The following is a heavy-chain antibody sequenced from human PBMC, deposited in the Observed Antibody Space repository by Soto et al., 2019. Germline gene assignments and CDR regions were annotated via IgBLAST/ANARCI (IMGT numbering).Heavy chain of an antibody. CDR1: GGSVSSGSYS. J-gene: IGHJ4*02. CDR3: ARGGGSYYIAY. Sequence: QVQLQESGPGLVKPSETLSLTCSVSGGSVSSGSYSWSWMRQPPGKGLEWIGYVYPSGTTNYNPSLKRRVTISVDTSKSQFSLKLSSVTAADTAVYYCARGGGSYYIAYWGQGTLVTVSS. CDR2: VYPSGTT. D-gene: IGHD1-26*01. V-gene: IGHV4-61*01.